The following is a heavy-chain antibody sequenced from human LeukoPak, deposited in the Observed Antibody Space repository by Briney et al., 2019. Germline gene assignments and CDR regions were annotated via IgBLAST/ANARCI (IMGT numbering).Heavy chain of an antibody. V-gene: IGHV7-4-1*02. CDR2: INTNTGNP. Sequence: GASVKVSCKASGGTFSSYAISWVRQAPGQGLEWMGWINTNTGNPTYAQGFTGRLVLSLDTSVSAAYLQITSLEADDTAVYYCARPSAVAGRIVAFDYWGQGTLVTVSS. J-gene: IGHJ4*02. CDR1: GGTFSSYA. CDR3: ARPSAVAGRIVAFDY. D-gene: IGHD6-19*01.